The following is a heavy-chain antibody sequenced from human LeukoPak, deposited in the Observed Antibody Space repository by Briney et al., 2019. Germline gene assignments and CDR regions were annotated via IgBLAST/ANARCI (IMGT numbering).Heavy chain of an antibody. Sequence: GGSLRLSCTACGFTVKNNYMTWVRQAPGKGLEWVGVMYSGSSTYYADSVRGRFIISRDNSKNMLYLQMNNLRAEDTAVYYCARGLNGDLDYWGQGTLVTVS. CDR1: GFTVKNNY. CDR3: ARGLNGDLDY. D-gene: IGHD4-17*01. J-gene: IGHJ4*02. CDR2: MYSGSST. V-gene: IGHV3-53*01.